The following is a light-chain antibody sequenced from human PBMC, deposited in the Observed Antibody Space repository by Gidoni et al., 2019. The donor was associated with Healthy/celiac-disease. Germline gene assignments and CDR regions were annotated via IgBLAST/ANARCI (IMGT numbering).Light chain of an antibody. Sequence: QSALTQPASVSVSPRQSITISCTGTSSDVGVYHYVSWYQQHPGNSPKLMLYDVSNRPSGVSNRFSGSKSGNTASLTISGLQAEDEADYYCSSYTSSSTLMVFGGGTKLTVL. CDR1: SSDVGVYHY. V-gene: IGLV2-14*03. J-gene: IGLJ2*01. CDR3: SSYTSSSTLMV. CDR2: DVS.